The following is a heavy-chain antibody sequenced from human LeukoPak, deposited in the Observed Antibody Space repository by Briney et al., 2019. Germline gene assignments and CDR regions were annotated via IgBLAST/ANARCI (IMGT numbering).Heavy chain of an antibody. CDR1: GFTFSSYA. CDR3: ARGPVLRFLEWSHMDV. J-gene: IGHJ6*03. V-gene: IGHV3-30-3*01. D-gene: IGHD3-3*01. CDR2: ISYDGSNK. Sequence: PGGSLRLSCAASGFTFSSYAMHWVRQAPGKGLEWVAVISYDGSNKYYADSVKGRFTISRDNSKNTLYLQMNSLRAEDTAVYYCARGPVLRFLEWSHMDVWGKGTTVTVSS.